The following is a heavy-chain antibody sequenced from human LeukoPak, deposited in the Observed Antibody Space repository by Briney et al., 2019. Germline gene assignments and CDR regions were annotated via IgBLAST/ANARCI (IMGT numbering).Heavy chain of an antibody. Sequence: SVNVSCKASGGSFSRYAISWVRQAPGQGLEWMGGIIPIFGTANYAQKFQGRVTITADESTRTAYMELRTLRSEDTAIYYCARGSGETGGYYYVYWGRGTPVTVSS. CDR2: IIPIFGTA. J-gene: IGHJ4*02. CDR1: GGSFSRYA. V-gene: IGHV1-69*01. D-gene: IGHD3-22*01. CDR3: ARGSGETGGYYYVY.